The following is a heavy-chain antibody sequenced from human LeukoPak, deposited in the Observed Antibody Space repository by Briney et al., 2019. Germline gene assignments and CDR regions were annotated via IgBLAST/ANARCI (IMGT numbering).Heavy chain of an antibody. CDR2: ISGSGGDT. CDR3: VKEGRGGSGWYRYNWFDP. Sequence: GGSLRLSCAASGFSFSTYAMNWVRQAPGKGLEWVSAISGSGGDTYYADSVKGRFTISRDNSKNTLYLQMNSLRAEDTAVYYCVKEGRGGSGWYRYNWFDPWGQGTLVTISS. J-gene: IGHJ5*02. V-gene: IGHV3-23*01. CDR1: GFSFSTYA. D-gene: IGHD6-19*01.